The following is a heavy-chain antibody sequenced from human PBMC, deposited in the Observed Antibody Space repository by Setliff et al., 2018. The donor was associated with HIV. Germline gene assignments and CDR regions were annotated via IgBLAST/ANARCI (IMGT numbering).Heavy chain of an antibody. CDR1: GFTFWSHS. D-gene: IGHD2-15*01. V-gene: IGHV3-74*01. CDR2: INSDGSGT. CDR3: ARSGGDCSGISCYSLWFDP. Sequence: PGGSLRLSCAASGFTFWSHSMHWVRQAPEKGLVWFSHINSDGSGTSYADSVKGRFTISRDSSNNMLFLQMNSLRTEDTAVYYCARSGGDCSGISCYSLWFDPWGHGTLVTVSS. J-gene: IGHJ5*02.